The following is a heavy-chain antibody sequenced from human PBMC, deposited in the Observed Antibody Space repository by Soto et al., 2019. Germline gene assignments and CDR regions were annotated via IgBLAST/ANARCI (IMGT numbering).Heavy chain of an antibody. CDR3: AKDRLQWELPDY. Sequence: EVQLLESGGGLVQLGGSLRLSCAASGFTFSSYAMSWVRQAPGKGLEWVSAISGSGGSTYYADSVKGRFTISRDNSKNTLYLQMNSLRAEDTAVYYCAKDRLQWELPDYWGQGTLVTVSS. V-gene: IGHV3-23*01. CDR1: GFTFSSYA. D-gene: IGHD1-26*01. CDR2: ISGSGGST. J-gene: IGHJ4*02.